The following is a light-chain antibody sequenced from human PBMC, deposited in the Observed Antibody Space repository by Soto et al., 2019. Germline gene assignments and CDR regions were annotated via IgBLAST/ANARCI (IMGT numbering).Light chain of an antibody. CDR1: SSDIGDYNY. Sequence: QSALTQPASVSGSPGQSITISCTGTSSDIGDYNYVSWYQHHPGKAPKLMIYDVSSRPSGVSDRFSGSKSGNTASLTISGLQADDEADYYCSSYTTGSTLVVFGGGTKLTVL. CDR2: DVS. J-gene: IGLJ2*01. V-gene: IGLV2-14*03. CDR3: SSYTTGSTLVV.